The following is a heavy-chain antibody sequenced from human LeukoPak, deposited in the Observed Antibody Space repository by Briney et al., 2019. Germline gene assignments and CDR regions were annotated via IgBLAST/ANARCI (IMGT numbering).Heavy chain of an antibody. CDR2: IYYNGST. D-gene: IGHD3-22*01. V-gene: IGHV4-59*01. Sequence: PSETLSLTCTVSGGSISSYYWNWIRQPPGKGLEWIGYIYYNGSTYYNPSLKSRVTMSVDMSKNQISLKLSSVTAADTAVYYCAREGYYYDSSGYTPFGPWGQGTLVTVSS. J-gene: IGHJ5*02. CDR1: GGSISSYY. CDR3: AREGYYYDSSGYTPFGP.